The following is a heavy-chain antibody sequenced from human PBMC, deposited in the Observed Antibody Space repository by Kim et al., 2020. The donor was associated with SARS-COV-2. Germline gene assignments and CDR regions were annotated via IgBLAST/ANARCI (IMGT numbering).Heavy chain of an antibody. J-gene: IGHJ4*02. V-gene: IGHV3-21*01. CDR3: ARDINYNFDY. CDR2: INHDGNYI. CDR1: GFNFGDYP. D-gene: IGHD4-4*01. Sequence: SGFNFGDYPMNWVRQAPGKGLECVSSINHDGNYIYYADSVKGRFTISRDNARNSLYLQMNSLRADDTAIYYCARDINYNFDYWGQGTLVTVSP.